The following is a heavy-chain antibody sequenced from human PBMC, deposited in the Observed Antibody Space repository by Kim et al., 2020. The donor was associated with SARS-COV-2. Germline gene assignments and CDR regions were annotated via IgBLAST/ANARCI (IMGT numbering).Heavy chain of an antibody. Sequence: PSLKSRVTISVDTSKNQFSLKLSSVTAADTAVYYCASSGEGFGELSVFDYWGQGTLVTVSS. D-gene: IGHD3-10*01. J-gene: IGHJ4*02. V-gene: IGHV4-39*01. CDR3: ASSGEGFGELSVFDY.